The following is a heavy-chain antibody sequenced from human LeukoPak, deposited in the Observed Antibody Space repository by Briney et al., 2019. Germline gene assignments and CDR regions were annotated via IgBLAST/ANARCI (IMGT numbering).Heavy chain of an antibody. CDR1: GFIFSAYA. D-gene: IGHD4-17*01. CDR2: IGTGGET. CDR3: AKHVTVTTKYFDS. V-gene: IGHV3-23*01. J-gene: IGHJ4*01. Sequence: GGSLRLSCAASGFIFSAYAMSWVRQAPGQGLEWISVIGTGGETHYAESVRGRFTISRSNFKNTLYLQMNSLRAEDTAVYYCAKHVTVTTKYFDSWGQEPWSPSPQ.